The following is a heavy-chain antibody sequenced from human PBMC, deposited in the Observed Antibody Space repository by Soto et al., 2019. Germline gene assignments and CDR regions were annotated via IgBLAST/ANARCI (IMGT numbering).Heavy chain of an antibody. V-gene: IGHV3-21*01. CDR1: GFTFSTYT. Sequence: EVQLVESGGGLVKPGGSLRLSCAASGFTFSTYTMNWVRQVPGTGLEWVSSISSTSYYIYYADSVKGRFTISRDNAKNSLYLQMNSLRVEDTAVYYCARDRAGEGYNLAVDWGQGTLVTVSS. J-gene: IGHJ4*02. CDR3: ARDRAGEGYNLAVD. D-gene: IGHD5-12*01. CDR2: ISSTSYYI.